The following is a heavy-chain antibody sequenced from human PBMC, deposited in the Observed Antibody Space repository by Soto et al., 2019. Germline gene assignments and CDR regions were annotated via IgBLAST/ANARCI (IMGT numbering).Heavy chain of an antibody. CDR3: ARDPGQDEAMDY. V-gene: IGHV3-33*01. Sequence: QVQVVESGGGVVQPGRSLKLSCAASGFTFSNFGMHWVRQAPRKGLEWGAVMWHDGKEKYYADSAKGRSTISRDNSKNTRYLQMNSLRAEDTAVFYCARDPGQDEAMDYWGQGTLVTVSS. CDR2: MWHDGKEK. CDR1: GFTFSNFG. J-gene: IGHJ4*02.